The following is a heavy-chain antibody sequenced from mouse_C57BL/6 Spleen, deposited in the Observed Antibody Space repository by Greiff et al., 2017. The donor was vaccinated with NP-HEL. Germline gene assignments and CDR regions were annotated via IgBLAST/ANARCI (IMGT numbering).Heavy chain of an antibody. J-gene: IGHJ2*01. V-gene: IGHV2-2*01. CDR1: GFSLTSYG. CDR2: IWSGGST. CDR3: ARSYSNYAFLFDY. D-gene: IGHD2-5*01. Sequence: QVQLKQSGPGLVQPSQSLSITCTVSGFSLTSYGVHWVRQSPGKGLEWLGVIWSGGSTDSNAAFISRLSISKDNSKSQVFFKMNSLQADDTAIYYCARSYSNYAFLFDYWGQGTTLTVSS.